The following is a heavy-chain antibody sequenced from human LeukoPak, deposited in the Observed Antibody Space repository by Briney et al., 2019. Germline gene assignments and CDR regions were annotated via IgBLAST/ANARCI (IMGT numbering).Heavy chain of an antibody. CDR2: IYTSGST. V-gene: IGHV4-4*07. Sequence: SEPLSLTCSVCGRFMSTCYGSWTRHPAGKGLEWIGRIYTSGSTNYNPSLKSRVTISLDKSENQFSLRLNSVTAADTAVYYCARGGYYSAAYYMDVWGKGTTVTVSS. CDR3: ARGGYYSAAYYMDV. D-gene: IGHD3-22*01. J-gene: IGHJ6*03. CDR1: GRFMSTCY.